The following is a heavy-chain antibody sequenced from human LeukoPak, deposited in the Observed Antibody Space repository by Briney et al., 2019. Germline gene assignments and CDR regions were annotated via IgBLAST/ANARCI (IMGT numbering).Heavy chain of an antibody. CDR1: GGSISSGDYY. CDR3: ATGTDRGFDY. V-gene: IGHV4-61*08. CDR2: IYYSGST. J-gene: IGHJ4*02. Sequence: SETLSLTCTVSGGSISSGDYYWSWIRQPPGKGLEWIGYIYYSGSTNYNPSLKSRVTISVDTSKNQFSLKLSSVTAADTAVYYCATGTDRGFDYWGQGTLVTVSS. D-gene: IGHD1-14*01.